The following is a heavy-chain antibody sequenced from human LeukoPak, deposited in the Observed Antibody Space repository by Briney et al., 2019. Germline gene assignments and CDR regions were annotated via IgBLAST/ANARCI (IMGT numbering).Heavy chain of an antibody. CDR1: RITFSNAW. V-gene: IGHV3-15*01. CDR3: ATGIVTGTSR. D-gene: IGHD1-20*01. CDR2: IKSKAEGETK. Sequence: GGSLRLSCAVSRITFSNAWPSWVRQAPGKGLEWVGRIKSKAEGETKEYAASVEGGFTISRDDSKSRLYLQMSSLKTEDTAVYYCATGIVTGTSRWGQGTLVAVSS. J-gene: IGHJ4*02.